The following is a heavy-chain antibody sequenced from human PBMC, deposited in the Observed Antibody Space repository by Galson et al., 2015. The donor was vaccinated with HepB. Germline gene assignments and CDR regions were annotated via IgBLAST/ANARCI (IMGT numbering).Heavy chain of an antibody. CDR2: IYTSGST. CDR3: ARLLGYCSSTSCPRGYYYYYGMDV. V-gene: IGHV4-61*02. D-gene: IGHD2-2*01. CDR1: GGSISSGRYY. J-gene: IGHJ6*02. Sequence: TLSLTCIVSGGSISSGRYYWSWIRQPAGKGLEWIGRIYTSGSTNYNPSLKSRATISVDTSKNQFSLKLSSVTAADTAVYYCARLLGYCSSTSCPRGYYYYYGMDVWGQGTTVTVSS.